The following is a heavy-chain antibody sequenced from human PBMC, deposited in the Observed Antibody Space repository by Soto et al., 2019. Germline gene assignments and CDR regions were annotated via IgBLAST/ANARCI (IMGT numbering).Heavy chain of an antibody. CDR2: IYPGDSDT. D-gene: IGHD4-17*01. V-gene: IGHV5-51*01. Sequence: GESLKISCKGSGYSFTSYWIGWVRQMPGKGLEWMGIIYPGDSDTRYSPSFQGQATISADKSISTAYLQWSSLKASDTAMYYCAKDLGGDYTKYYYGMDVWGQGTTVTVSS. J-gene: IGHJ6*02. CDR1: GYSFTSYW. CDR3: AKDLGGDYTKYYYGMDV.